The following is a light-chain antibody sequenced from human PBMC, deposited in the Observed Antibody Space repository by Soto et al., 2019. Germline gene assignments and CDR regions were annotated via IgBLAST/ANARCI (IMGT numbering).Light chain of an antibody. Sequence: DIQMTQSPSSLSASVGDRVTITCRASQTISNYLNWYQQQPGKAPKLLIYAASSLQSGVPSRFSGSGSGTDFTLTISSLQPEDFATYYCQRCYSSPLTFGGGTKV. CDR3: QRCYSSPLT. CDR1: QTISNY. CDR2: AAS. V-gene: IGKV1-39*01. J-gene: IGKJ4*01.